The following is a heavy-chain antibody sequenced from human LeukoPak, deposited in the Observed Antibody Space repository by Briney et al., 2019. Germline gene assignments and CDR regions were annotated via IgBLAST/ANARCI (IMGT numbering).Heavy chain of an antibody. CDR1: GFTFSSYS. CDR2: ISSSSSYI. J-gene: IGHJ6*02. D-gene: IGHD3-10*01. Sequence: GGSLRLSCAASGFTFSSYSMNWVRQAPGKGLEWVSSISSSSSYIYYADSVKGRLTISRDNAKNSLYLQMNSLRAEDTAVYYCARERFGELGSLTYYYYGMDVWGQGTTVTVSS. V-gene: IGHV3-21*01. CDR3: ARERFGELGSLTYYYYGMDV.